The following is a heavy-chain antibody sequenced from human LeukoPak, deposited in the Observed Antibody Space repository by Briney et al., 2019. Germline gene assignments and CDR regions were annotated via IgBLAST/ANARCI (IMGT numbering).Heavy chain of an antibody. J-gene: IGHJ4*02. CDR2: ISYDGSNK. D-gene: IGHD3-22*01. CDR3: AIDPIDGSAF. V-gene: IGHV3-30*04. CDR1: GFTFSSYA. Sequence: GGSLRLSCAASGFTFSSYAMHWVRQAPGKGLEWVAVISYDGSNKYYADSVKGRFTISRDNSMNTVYLQMNSLRVDDTAIYYCAIDPIDGSAFWGQGTLVTVSS.